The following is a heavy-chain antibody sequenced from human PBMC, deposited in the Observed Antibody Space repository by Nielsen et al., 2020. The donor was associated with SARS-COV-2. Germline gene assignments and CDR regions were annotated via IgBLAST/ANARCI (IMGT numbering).Heavy chain of an antibody. D-gene: IGHD5-24*01. J-gene: IGHJ5*02. Sequence: ASVKVSCKASGYTFTSYDINWVRQATGQGLEWMGWMSPNSGNIGYAQKFQGRLTVTRNISISTVYMELSSLRSDDTAVYFCAREDVGRDGTSWLDHWGQGALVAVSS. CDR1: GYTFTSYD. V-gene: IGHV1-8*01. CDR3: AREDVGRDGTSWLDH. CDR2: MSPNSGNI.